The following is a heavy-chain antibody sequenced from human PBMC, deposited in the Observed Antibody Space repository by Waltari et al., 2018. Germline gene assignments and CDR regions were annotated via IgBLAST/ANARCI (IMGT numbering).Heavy chain of an antibody. CDR1: GIDLRSFW. V-gene: IGHV3-7*04. J-gene: IGHJ6*04. Sequence: DVQLVENGGGLVQPGGSLRLSCEGSGIDLRSFWMSWVRQAPGKGLEWVANIDQDGSQTYYLASAKDRFTISRDTAKNSVYLQINNMRADDMAVYYCARVRSSSARYFYYFNMDVWGKGTAVTVSA. CDR3: ARVRSSSARYFYYFNMDV. D-gene: IGHD6-6*01. CDR2: IDQDGSQT.